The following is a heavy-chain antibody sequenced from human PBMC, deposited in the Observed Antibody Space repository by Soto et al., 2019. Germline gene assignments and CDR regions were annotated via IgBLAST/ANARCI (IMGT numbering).Heavy chain of an antibody. V-gene: IGHV3-7*01. CDR2: IKQDGSEK. Sequence: GGSLRLSCAASGFTFSSYAMSWVRQAPGKGLEWVANIKQDGSEKYYVDSVKGRFTISRDNAKNSLYLQMNSLRAEDTAVYYCARDWGDYWGQGTLVTVSS. J-gene: IGHJ4*02. CDR1: GFTFSSYA. CDR3: ARDWGDY. D-gene: IGHD3-16*01.